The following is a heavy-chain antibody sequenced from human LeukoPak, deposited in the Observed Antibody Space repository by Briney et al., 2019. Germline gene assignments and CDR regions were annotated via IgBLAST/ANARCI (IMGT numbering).Heavy chain of an antibody. CDR2: INHSGST. CDR1: GGSFSGYY. V-gene: IGHV4-34*01. D-gene: IGHD3-10*01. Sequence: SETLSLTCAVYGGSFSGYYWSWIRQPPGKGLEWIGEINHSGSTNYNPSLKSRVTISVDTSKNQFSLKLSSVTAADTAVYYCARGYRYYYGSGSYYTPRYFDYWGQGTPVTVSS. J-gene: IGHJ4*02. CDR3: ARGYRYYYGSGSYYTPRYFDY.